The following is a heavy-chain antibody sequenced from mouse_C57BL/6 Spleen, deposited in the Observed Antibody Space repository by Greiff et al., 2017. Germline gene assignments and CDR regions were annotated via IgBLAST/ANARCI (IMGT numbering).Heavy chain of an antibody. CDR2: IYPSDSET. D-gene: IGHD2-4*01. J-gene: IGHJ2*01. CDR1: GYTFTSYW. Sequence: QVQLKQPGAELVRPGSSVKLSCKASGYTFTSYWMDWVKQRPGQGLEWIGNIYPSDSETHYNQKFKDKATLTVDKSSSTAYMQLSSLTSEDSAVYYCARGGDYDVFDYWGQGTTLTVSS. CDR3: ARGGDYDVFDY. V-gene: IGHV1-61*01.